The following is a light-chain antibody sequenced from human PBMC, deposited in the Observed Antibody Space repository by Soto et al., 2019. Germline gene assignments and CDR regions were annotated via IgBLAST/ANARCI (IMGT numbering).Light chain of an antibody. CDR1: YSNIGNND. J-gene: IGLJ3*02. Sequence: QSMLTQPPSVSAAPGQNVTISCSGSYSNIGNNDVSWYQQFPGTVPKLLIYDNYKRPSGIPDRFSGSKSGTSATLGISGFQTWDEADYYCGTWDSSLRGVFGGGTKLTVL. CDR3: GTWDSSLRGV. V-gene: IGLV1-51*01. CDR2: DNY.